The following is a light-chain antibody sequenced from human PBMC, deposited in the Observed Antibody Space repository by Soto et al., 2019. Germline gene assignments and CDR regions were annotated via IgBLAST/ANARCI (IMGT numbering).Light chain of an antibody. CDR2: EVS. CDR3: TSFTSSSTWV. Sequence: QSALTQPASVSGSPGQSITISCTGTSSDVGGYNYVSWFQQHPGKAPKLNIYEVSNRPSGGSNPFSGSKAGYTGSLTISELQADDEADYYCTSFTSSSTWVLGGGTKLPVL. J-gene: IGLJ3*02. V-gene: IGLV2-14*03. CDR1: SSDVGGYNY.